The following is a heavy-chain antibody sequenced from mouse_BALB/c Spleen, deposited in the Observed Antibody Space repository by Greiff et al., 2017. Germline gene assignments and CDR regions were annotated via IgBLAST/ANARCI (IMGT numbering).Heavy chain of an antibody. CDR2: IDPYNGGT. J-gene: IGHJ2*01. Sequence: VQLQQSGPELVKPGASVKVSCKASGYAFTSYNMYWVKQSHGKSLEWIGYIDPYNGGTSYNQKFKGKATLTVDKSSSTAYMHLNSLTSEDSAVYYCARALYDYDGGYYFDYWGQGTTLTVSS. D-gene: IGHD2-4*01. V-gene: IGHV1S135*01. CDR3: ARALYDYDGGYYFDY. CDR1: GYAFTSYN.